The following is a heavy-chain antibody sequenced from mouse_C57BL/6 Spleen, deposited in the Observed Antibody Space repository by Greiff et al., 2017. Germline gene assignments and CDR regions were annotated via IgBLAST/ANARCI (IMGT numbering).Heavy chain of an antibody. Sequence: QVQLQQPGAEFVKPGASVKLSCKASGYTFTNYWMHWVKQRPGRGLEWIGRIDPNTGGTKYNEKFKSKATLTVDKSSSTAYMKLNSLTSEDSAIYYCAREEAYYWGQGTLVTVSA. CDR1: GYTFTNYW. J-gene: IGHJ3*01. CDR2: IDPNTGGT. D-gene: IGHD2-10*01. CDR3: AREEAYY. V-gene: IGHV1-72*01.